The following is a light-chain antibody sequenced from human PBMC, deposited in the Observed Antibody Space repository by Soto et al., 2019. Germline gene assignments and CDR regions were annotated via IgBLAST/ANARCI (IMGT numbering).Light chain of an antibody. J-gene: IGKJ1*01. Sequence: DIQLTQSPSFLSASVGDRVTITCRASQGISSYLAWYQQKPGKAPKLLIHAASTLQSGVPSRFSGSGSGTEFTITISSLQPEDFATYYCQQLNNYPRTFGQGTKVEIK. CDR3: QQLNNYPRT. V-gene: IGKV1-9*01. CDR1: QGISSY. CDR2: AAS.